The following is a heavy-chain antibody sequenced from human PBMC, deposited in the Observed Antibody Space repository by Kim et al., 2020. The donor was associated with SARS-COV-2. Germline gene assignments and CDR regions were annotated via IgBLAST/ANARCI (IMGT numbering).Heavy chain of an antibody. D-gene: IGHD5-12*01. CDR2: ISYDGSNK. CDR3: ARAARWLQLRLVAEHYYCGMDV. V-gene: IGHV3-30*04. CDR1: GFTFSSYA. Sequence: GGSLRLSCAASGFTFSSYAMHWVRQAPGKGLEWVAVISYDGSNKYYADSVKGRFTISRDNSKNTLYLQMNSLRAEDTAVYYCARAARWLQLRLVAEHYYCGMDVWGQGTTVTVSS. J-gene: IGHJ6*02.